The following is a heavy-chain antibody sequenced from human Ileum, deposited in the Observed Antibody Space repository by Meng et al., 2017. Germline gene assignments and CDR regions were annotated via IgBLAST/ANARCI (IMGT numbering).Heavy chain of an antibody. D-gene: IGHD6-13*01. CDR2: ISAGSAGT. Sequence: GGPLRLSCAASGFSFSSNAMAWVRQAAGKGLEWVSAISAGSAGTYYIDSVKGRFTISRDNSKNTVYLQMNSLRAEDTAVYYCAKLLAASFRQEAYFDYWGQGTLVTVSS. CDR1: GFSFSSNA. V-gene: IGHV3-23*01. CDR3: AKLLAASFRQEAYFDY. J-gene: IGHJ4*02.